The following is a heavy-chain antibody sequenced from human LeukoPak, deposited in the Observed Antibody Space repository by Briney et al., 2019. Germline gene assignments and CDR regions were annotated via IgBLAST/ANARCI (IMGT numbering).Heavy chain of an antibody. Sequence: PGGSLRLSCAASGFTFSSYAMSWVRQAPGKGLEWVSAISGSGGSTYYADSVKGRFTISRDNSKNTLYLQMNSLRAEDTAVYYCAKDGMGVVIPAAMPDANRDDYYYYMDVWGKGTTVTVSS. J-gene: IGHJ6*03. V-gene: IGHV3-23*01. D-gene: IGHD2-2*01. CDR3: AKDGMGVVIPAAMPDANRDDYYYYMDV. CDR2: ISGSGGST. CDR1: GFTFSSYA.